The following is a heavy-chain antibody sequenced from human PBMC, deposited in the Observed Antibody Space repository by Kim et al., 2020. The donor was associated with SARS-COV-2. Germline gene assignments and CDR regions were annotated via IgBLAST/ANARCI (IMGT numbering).Heavy chain of an antibody. Sequence: SLKSRVTISVDTSKNPFSLKLSAVTAADTAVYYCARGPPVVPAAHQAFDIWGQGTMVTVSS. J-gene: IGHJ3*02. D-gene: IGHD2-2*01. V-gene: IGHV4-34*01. CDR3: ARGPPVVPAAHQAFDI.